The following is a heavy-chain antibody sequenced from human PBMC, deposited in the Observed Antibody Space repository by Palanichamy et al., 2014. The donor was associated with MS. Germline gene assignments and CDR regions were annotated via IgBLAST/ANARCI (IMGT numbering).Heavy chain of an antibody. V-gene: IGHV4-39*01. CDR1: DASISNSHYY. J-gene: IGHJ5*02. D-gene: IGHD4-23*01. Sequence: QLQLQESGPGLVKPSETLSLTCTVSDASISNSHYYWAWIRQPPGKGLEWIGSVYYDGNTSYNPSLRSRVTISVDTSKNQFSLKLNSVTAADTSMYYCARHDYGGSHLNWFDPWGRGTLVTVSS. CDR2: VYYDGNT. CDR3: ARHDYGGSHLNWFDP.